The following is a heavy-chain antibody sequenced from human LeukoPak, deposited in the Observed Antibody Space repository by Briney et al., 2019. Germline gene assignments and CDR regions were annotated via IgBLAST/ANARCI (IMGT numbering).Heavy chain of an antibody. CDR3: ARIRGGFFNAFDI. CDR2: IKQDGNEK. D-gene: IGHD3-16*01. J-gene: IGHJ3*02. V-gene: IGHV3-7*01. Sequence: GGSLRLSCAASGFTFSSYWMSWVRQASGKGLEWVANIKQDGNEKYYVDSVKGRFTISRDNAKTSLYLQMNSLRAEDTAVYYCARIRGGFFNAFDIWGQGTMVAVSS. CDR1: GFTFSSYW.